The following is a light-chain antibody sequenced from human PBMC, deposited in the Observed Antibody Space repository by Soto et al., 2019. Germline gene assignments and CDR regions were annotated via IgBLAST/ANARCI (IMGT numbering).Light chain of an antibody. J-gene: IGKJ1*01. V-gene: IGKV1-5*01. CDR2: DAS. CDR3: HQYNRFPRT. Sequence: DMQLTQSPSTLSASVGDRVTITCRASQSVSNWLAWYQQKPGKAPKLLIYDASSLESGVPSRFSGSGSGTEFTLTISSLQPDDFATYYCHQYNRFPRTFGQGTKVDIK. CDR1: QSVSNW.